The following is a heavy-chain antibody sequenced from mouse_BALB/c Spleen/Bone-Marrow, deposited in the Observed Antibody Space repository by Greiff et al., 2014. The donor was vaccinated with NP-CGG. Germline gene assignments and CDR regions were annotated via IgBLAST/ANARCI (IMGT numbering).Heavy chain of an antibody. CDR3: TKNYRYDGALDY. Sequence: EVQVVESGPELVKPGASVKISCKASGYSFTGYYIHWVKQSHVKSLEWIGRINPYNGATDYNQNFKDKATLTVDKSSSTAYMELHSLTSEDSAVYYCTKNYRYDGALDYWGQGTSVTVSS. D-gene: IGHD2-14*01. J-gene: IGHJ4*01. CDR2: INPYNGAT. CDR1: GYSFTGYY. V-gene: IGHV1-31*01.